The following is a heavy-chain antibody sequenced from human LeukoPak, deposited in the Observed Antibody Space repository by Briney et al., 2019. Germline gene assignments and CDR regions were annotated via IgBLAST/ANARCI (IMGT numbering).Heavy chain of an antibody. D-gene: IGHD3-10*01. J-gene: IGHJ5*02. V-gene: IGHV3-30*02. CDR3: ARMVRGTNWFDP. Sequence: GGSLRLSCAASGFTFSSYGMSWVRQAPGKGLEWVAFIRNDGSNKYYADSVKGRFTISRDNSKNTLYLQMNSLRAEDTAVYYCARMVRGTNWFDPWGQGTLVTVSS. CDR1: GFTFSSYG. CDR2: IRNDGSNK.